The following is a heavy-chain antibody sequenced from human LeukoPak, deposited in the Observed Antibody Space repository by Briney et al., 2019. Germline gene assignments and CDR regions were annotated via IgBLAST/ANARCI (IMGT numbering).Heavy chain of an antibody. Sequence: PGGSLRLSCAASGFTFSNYAMSWVRQAPGKGLEWLSVISGSGDSTDYAAPVKGRFTISRGDSKSTLYLQMNSLKTEDTAVYYCTTAAVHWGQGTLVTVSS. V-gene: IGHV3-23*01. CDR2: ISGSGDST. J-gene: IGHJ4*02. CDR3: TTAAVH. CDR1: GFTFSNYA.